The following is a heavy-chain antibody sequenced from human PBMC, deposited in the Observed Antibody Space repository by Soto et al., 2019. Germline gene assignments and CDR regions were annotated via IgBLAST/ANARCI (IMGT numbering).Heavy chain of an antibody. J-gene: IGHJ4*01. CDR1: GYTFTGDY. CDR2: INPNSGGT. CDR3: ARDSSGEIDY. V-gene: IGHV1-2*02. D-gene: IGHD6-19*01. Sequence: ASVKVSCKASGYTFTGDYMHWVRQAPGQGLELMGWINPNSGGTNYAQKFQGRVTMTRDTSISTAYMELSRLRSDDTAVYYCARDSSGEIDYWGHGALVTVSS.